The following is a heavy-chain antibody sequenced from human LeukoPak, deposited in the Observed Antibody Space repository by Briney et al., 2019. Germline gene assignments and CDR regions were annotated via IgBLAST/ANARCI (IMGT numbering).Heavy chain of an antibody. V-gene: IGHV4-39*01. D-gene: IGHD3-22*01. CDR1: GGSISSSSYY. CDR2: IYYSGST. Sequence: SETLSLTCTVSGGSISSSSYYWGWIRQPPGKGLEWIGSIYYSGSTYYNPSLKSRVTISVDTSKNQFSLKLSSVTAADTAVYYCARHAHYYDSRGYYTLDYWGQGTLVTVSS. J-gene: IGHJ4*02. CDR3: ARHAHYYDSRGYYTLDY.